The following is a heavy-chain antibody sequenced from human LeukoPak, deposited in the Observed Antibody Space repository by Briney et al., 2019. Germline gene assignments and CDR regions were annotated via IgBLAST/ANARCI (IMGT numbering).Heavy chain of an antibody. CDR2: IYYSGST. V-gene: IGHV4-39*01. CDR3: ARHIKRINYFDY. J-gene: IGHJ4*02. CDR1: XGXIXXXXXY. Sequence: PSEXXSLTCTVSXGXIXXXXXYXGXIRQXXXXXXXWIGSIYYSGSTYYNPSLKSRVTISVDTSKNQFSLKLSSVTAADTAVYYCARHIKRINYFDYWGQGTLVTVSS. D-gene: IGHD2/OR15-2a*01.